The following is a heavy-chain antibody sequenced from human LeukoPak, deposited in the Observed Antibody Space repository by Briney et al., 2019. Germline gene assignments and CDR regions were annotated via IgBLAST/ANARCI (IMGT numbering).Heavy chain of an antibody. Sequence: SENLSLTCTVSGGSISSYYWSWIRQPPGKGLEWIGYIYYSGSTNYNPSLKSRVTISVDTSKNQFSLKLSSATAADTAVYYCARDVYSSGWYRWFDPWGQGTLVTVSS. V-gene: IGHV4-59*12. D-gene: IGHD6-19*01. CDR3: ARDVYSSGWYRWFDP. CDR1: GGSISSYY. J-gene: IGHJ5*02. CDR2: IYYSGST.